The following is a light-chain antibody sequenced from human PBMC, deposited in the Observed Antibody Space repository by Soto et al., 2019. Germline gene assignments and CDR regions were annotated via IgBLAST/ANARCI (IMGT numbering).Light chain of an antibody. CDR2: EVS. Sequence: QSGLTQSPSASGSPGQSVTISCTVTIIDVGGYNYVSWYQQHPGKAPKLMIYEVSKRPSGVPDRFSGSKSGNTASLTVSGLQAEDEADYYCSSYAGSNNYVFGTGTKVTVL. CDR1: IIDVGGYNY. V-gene: IGLV2-8*01. CDR3: SSYAGSNNYV. J-gene: IGLJ1*01.